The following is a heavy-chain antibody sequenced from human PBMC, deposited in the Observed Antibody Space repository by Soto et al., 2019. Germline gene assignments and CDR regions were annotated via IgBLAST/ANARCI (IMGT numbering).Heavy chain of an antibody. V-gene: IGHV1-2*04. D-gene: IGHD7-27*01. Sequence: ASVKVSCKASGYTFTGYYMHWVRQAPGQGLEWMGWINPNSGGTNYAQKFQGWVTMTRDTSISTAYMELSRLRSDDTAVYYCARRGSMGKTDAFDIWGQGTMVTVSS. CDR3: ARRGSMGKTDAFDI. CDR2: INPNSGGT. J-gene: IGHJ3*02. CDR1: GYTFTGYY.